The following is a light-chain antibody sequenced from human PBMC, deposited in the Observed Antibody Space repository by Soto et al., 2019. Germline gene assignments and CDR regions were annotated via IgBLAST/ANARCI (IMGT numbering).Light chain of an antibody. CDR3: QQYEFYST. Sequence: DIQMTQSPSTLSASVGDRVTITCRASQSVQSWLAWYQQKPGKAPKLLIYKASSLESGVPSRFIGSGSGTEFSLTISSLQPDDFATYYCQQYEFYSTFGQGTKVEIK. CDR2: KAS. J-gene: IGKJ1*01. CDR1: QSVQSW. V-gene: IGKV1-5*03.